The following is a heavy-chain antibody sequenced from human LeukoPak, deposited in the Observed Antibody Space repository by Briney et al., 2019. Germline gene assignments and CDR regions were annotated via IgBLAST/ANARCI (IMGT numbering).Heavy chain of an antibody. CDR3: ARDGARFDY. CDR2: ISSSGSTI. D-gene: IGHD4-17*01. CDR1: GFTFSSYE. Sequence: GGSLRLSCAASGFTFSSYEMNWVRQAPGKGLEWVSYISSSGSTIYYADSVKGRFTISRDNAKNSLYLQVNSLRAEDTAVYYCARDGARFDYWGQGTLVTVSS. V-gene: IGHV3-48*03. J-gene: IGHJ4*02.